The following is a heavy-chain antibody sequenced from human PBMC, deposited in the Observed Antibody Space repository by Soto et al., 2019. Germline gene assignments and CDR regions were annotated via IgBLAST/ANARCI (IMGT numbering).Heavy chain of an antibody. CDR2: IYYSGST. CDR3: ARDRSRGSFDY. V-gene: IGHV4-31*03. D-gene: IGHD3-10*01. Sequence: ASETLSLTCTVSGGSISSGGYYWSWIRQHPGKGLEWIGYIYYSGSTYYNPSLKSRVTISVDTSKNQFSLKLSSVTAADTAVYYCARDRSRGSFDYWGQGTLVTVSS. J-gene: IGHJ4*02. CDR1: GGSISSGGYY.